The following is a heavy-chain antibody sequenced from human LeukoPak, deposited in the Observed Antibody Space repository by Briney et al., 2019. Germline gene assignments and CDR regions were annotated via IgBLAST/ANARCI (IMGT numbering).Heavy chain of an antibody. CDR1: GGSISSYY. Sequence: SETLSLTCTVSGGSISSYYWSWIRQPPGKGLEWIGYIYYTGSTDYNPSLKSRVAISVDTSKNQFSLKLSSVTAADTAVNYCARGSKAAPGTFDYWGQGTLVTVSS. CDR3: ARGSKAAPGTFDY. J-gene: IGHJ4*02. V-gene: IGHV4-59*01. D-gene: IGHD6-13*01. CDR2: IYYTGST.